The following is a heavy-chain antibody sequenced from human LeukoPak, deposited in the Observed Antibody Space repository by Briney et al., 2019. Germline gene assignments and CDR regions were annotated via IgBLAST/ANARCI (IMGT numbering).Heavy chain of an antibody. V-gene: IGHV3-23*01. Sequence: PGGSLRLSCAASGFTFSSYGMSWVRQAPGKGLEWVSAISGSGGSAYYADSVKGRFTISRDNAKNSLFLQMNSLRAEDTAVYYCARSPSHFDKSDQYYYYYMDVWGKGTTVTVSS. J-gene: IGHJ6*03. CDR3: ARSPSHFDKSDQYYYYYMDV. CDR1: GFTFSSYG. CDR2: ISGSGGSA. D-gene: IGHD3-9*01.